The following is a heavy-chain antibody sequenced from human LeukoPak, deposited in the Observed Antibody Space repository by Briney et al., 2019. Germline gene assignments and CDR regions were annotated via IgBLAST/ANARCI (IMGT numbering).Heavy chain of an antibody. CDR3: ARRRMTQRGYSGYVDGSAFDI. D-gene: IGHD5-12*01. V-gene: IGHV5-51*01. J-gene: IGHJ3*02. Sequence: GESLKISCKGSGYSFTSYWIGWVRQMPGKGLEWMGIIYPGDSDTRYSPSFQGQVTISADKSISTAYLQWSSLKASDTAMYYCARRRMTQRGYSGYVDGSAFDIWGQGTMVTVSS. CDR2: IYPGDSDT. CDR1: GYSFTSYW.